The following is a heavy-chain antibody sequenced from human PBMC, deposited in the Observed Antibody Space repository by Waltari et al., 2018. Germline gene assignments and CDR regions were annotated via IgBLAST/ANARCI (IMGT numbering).Heavy chain of an antibody. Sequence: EVDLVESGGGSVTPGESLRLSCETSGFTFMTAWMTWVRQAPGRRAEWMGRIKTTSEGGTTDYAAAVRGRFIISRDDSKKTRFLQMNSLKIEDTGLYYCTLPSAGHVDFWGQGTLVTVSS. CDR3: TLPSAGHVDF. J-gene: IGHJ4*02. CDR2: IKTTSEGGTT. CDR1: GFTFMTAW. V-gene: IGHV3-15*07.